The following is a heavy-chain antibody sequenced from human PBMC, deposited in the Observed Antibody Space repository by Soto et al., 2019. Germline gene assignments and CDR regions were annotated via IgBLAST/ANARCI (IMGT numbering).Heavy chain of an antibody. Sequence: GGSLRLSCAASGFNVSSNYMNWVRRAPGKGLDWVSVLYGGGSTYYADSVKGRFTISRDDSKNTLYLQMNSLRAEDTAVYYCARDRETATLVYYGMDVWGQGTTVTVSS. CDR3: ARDRETATLVYYGMDV. D-gene: IGHD5-18*01. CDR2: LYGGGST. J-gene: IGHJ6*02. CDR1: GFNVSSNY. V-gene: IGHV3-53*01.